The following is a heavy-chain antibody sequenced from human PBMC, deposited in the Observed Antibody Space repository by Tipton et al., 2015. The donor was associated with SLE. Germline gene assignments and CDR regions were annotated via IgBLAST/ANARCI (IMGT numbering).Heavy chain of an antibody. Sequence: TLSLTCTVSGGSISISNYYWAWIRQPPGKGLEWIGNIFDSGSTYYNPSFRSRVNISVDTSKNQFSLRLTSVTAADTAVYYCARGSVRADDYWGQGTLVTVSS. CDR2: IFDSGST. J-gene: IGHJ4*02. CDR3: ARGSVRADDY. V-gene: IGHV4-39*07. D-gene: IGHD4-17*01. CDR1: GGSISISNYY.